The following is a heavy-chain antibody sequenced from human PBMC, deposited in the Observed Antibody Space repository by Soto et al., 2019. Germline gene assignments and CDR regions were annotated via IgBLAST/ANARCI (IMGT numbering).Heavy chain of an antibody. J-gene: IGHJ6*02. CDR3: VSERTIFGVAPGGGVDV. Sequence: QLPLQEAGSGLIKPSQTLSLTCAVSGGSISTSDYTWSWIRQPPGRGLEWIGSVYHSGATHYMPSLKNRLTMSLDKSKNQFSLDLTSVTAADTAVYYCVSERTIFGVAPGGGVDVWGQVATVTFSS. D-gene: IGHD3-3*01. CDR2: VYHSGAT. V-gene: IGHV4-30-2*01. CDR1: GGSISTSDYT.